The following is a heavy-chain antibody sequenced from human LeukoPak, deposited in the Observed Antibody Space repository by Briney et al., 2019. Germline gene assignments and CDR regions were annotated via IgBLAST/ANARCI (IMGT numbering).Heavy chain of an antibody. CDR1: GGTFSSYA. V-gene: IGHV1-69*10. J-gene: IGHJ4*02. CDR2: IIPILGIA. Sequence: VASVKVSCKASGGTFSSYAISWVRQAPGQGLEWMGGIIPILGIANYAQKFQGRVTITADKSTSTAYMELSSLRSEDTAVYYCASYSSSWYEAGFDYWGQGTLVTVSS. CDR3: ASYSSSWYEAGFDY. D-gene: IGHD6-13*01.